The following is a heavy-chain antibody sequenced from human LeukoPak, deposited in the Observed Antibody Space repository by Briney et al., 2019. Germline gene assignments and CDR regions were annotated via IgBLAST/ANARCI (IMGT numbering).Heavy chain of an antibody. D-gene: IGHD1/OR15-1a*01. CDR2: IKQDGSEK. J-gene: IGHJ6*03. CDR1: GFTFSSYW. CDR3: ARDAPQEGVRTYYYYYYMDV. Sequence: QSGGSLRLSCAASGFTFSSYWMSWVRRAPGKGLEWVANIKQDGSEKYYVDSVKGRFTISRDNAKNSLYLQMNSLRAEDTAVYYCARDAPQEGVRTYYYYYYMDVWGKGTTVTVSS. V-gene: IGHV3-7*01.